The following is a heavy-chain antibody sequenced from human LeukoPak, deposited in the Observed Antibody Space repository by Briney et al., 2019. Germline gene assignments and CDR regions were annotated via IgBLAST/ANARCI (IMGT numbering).Heavy chain of an antibody. CDR2: ISGSGGST. Sequence: PGGSLRLSCAASGFTFSSYAMSWVRQAPGKGLEWVSAISGSGGSTYYAVSVKGRFTISRDNSKNTLYLQMNSLRAEDTAVYYCAKVGVITIFGVVTNYFDYWGQGTLVTVSS. CDR3: AKVGVITIFGVVTNYFDY. D-gene: IGHD3-3*01. CDR1: GFTFSSYA. J-gene: IGHJ4*02. V-gene: IGHV3-23*01.